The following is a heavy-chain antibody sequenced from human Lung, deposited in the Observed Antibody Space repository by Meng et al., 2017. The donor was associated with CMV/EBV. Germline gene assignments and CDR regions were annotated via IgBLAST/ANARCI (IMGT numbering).Heavy chain of an antibody. CDR3: ARKEQRLDDLVHYGMDV. Sequence: SVXVSCKASGGTFSSYAISWVRQAPGQGLEWMGGIIPILGIANYAQKFQGRVTITADKSTSTAYMELSSLRSEDTAVYYCARKEQRLDDLVHYGMDVWGQGXTVTVSS. CDR1: GGTFSSYA. V-gene: IGHV1-69*10. CDR2: IIPILGIA. J-gene: IGHJ6*02. D-gene: IGHD6-19*01.